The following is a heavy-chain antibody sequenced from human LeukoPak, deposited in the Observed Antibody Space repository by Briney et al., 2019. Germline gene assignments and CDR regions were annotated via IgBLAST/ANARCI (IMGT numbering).Heavy chain of an antibody. CDR3: AKKSTGAPYYFDY. CDR1: GLAFSSYG. CDR2: IRYDGSNK. D-gene: IGHD3-10*01. Sequence: GGSLRLSCAASGLAFSSYGMHWVRQAPGKGLEWVAFIRYDGSNKYYADSVKGRFTISRDNSKNTLYLQMNSLRAEDTAVYYCAKKSTGAPYYFDYWGQGTLVTVSS. J-gene: IGHJ4*02. V-gene: IGHV3-30*02.